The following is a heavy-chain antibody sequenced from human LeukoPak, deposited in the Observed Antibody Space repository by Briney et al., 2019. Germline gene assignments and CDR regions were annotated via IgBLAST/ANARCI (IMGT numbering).Heavy chain of an antibody. CDR1: GGSISSSNW. Sequence: SETLSLTCAVSGGSISSSNWWSWVRQPPGKGLEWIGEIYHSGSTNYNPSLKSRVTISVDKSKNQFSLKLSSVTAADTAVYYCARVLDSSGCPLFDYWGQGTLVTVSS. D-gene: IGHD6-25*01. V-gene: IGHV4-4*02. J-gene: IGHJ4*02. CDR2: IYHSGST. CDR3: ARVLDSSGCPLFDY.